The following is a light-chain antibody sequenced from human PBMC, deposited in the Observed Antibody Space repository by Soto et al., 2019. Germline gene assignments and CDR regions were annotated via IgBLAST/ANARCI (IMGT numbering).Light chain of an antibody. V-gene: IGLV2-14*03. CDR2: EVN. CDR3: SAYSDIDTKV. J-gene: IGLJ1*01. Sequence: QSVLTQPASVSGSPGQSITISCAGTSSDVGAYIYVSWYQQFPGKAPKLILYEVNNRPSGVSNRFSGSKSDTTASLTISGLQPEDEADYYCSAYSDIDTKVFGTGTKVTVL. CDR1: SSDVGAYIY.